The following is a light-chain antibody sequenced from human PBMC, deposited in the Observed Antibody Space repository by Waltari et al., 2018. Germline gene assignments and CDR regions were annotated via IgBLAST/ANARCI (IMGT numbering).Light chain of an antibody. J-gene: IGKJ2*01. Sequence: MTQSPATLSVSPGERATLSCRASQSISSYLNWYQQKPGKAPKLLIYAASSLQSGVPSRFSGSGSGTDFTLTISSLQPEDFATYYCQQSYSTPRTFGQGTKLEIK. CDR3: QQSYSTPRT. CDR1: QSISSY. CDR2: AAS. V-gene: IGKV1-39*01.